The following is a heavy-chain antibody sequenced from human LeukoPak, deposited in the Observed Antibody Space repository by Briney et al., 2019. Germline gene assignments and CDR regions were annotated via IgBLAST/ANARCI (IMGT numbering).Heavy chain of an antibody. CDR2: IYYSGST. CDR3: ARGLGSSWYGD. D-gene: IGHD6-13*01. CDR1: GGSISSGDYY. Sequence: SETLSLTCTVSGGSISSGDYYWTWIRQPPGKGLEWIGYIYYSGSTYYSPSLKSRATISVDTSKNEFSLRLRSVTAADTPVYYCARGLGSSWYGDWGQGTLVTVSS. J-gene: IGHJ4*02. V-gene: IGHV4-30-4*01.